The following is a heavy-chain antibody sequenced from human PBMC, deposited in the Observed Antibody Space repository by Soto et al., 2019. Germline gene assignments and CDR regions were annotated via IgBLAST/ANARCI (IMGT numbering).Heavy chain of an antibody. CDR1: GGSISSGGYS. Sequence: QLQLQESGSGLVKPSQTLSLTCAVSGGSISSGGYSWSWIRQPPGKGLEWIGYIYHSGSTYYNPSLKRRVTISVDRSKNQFSLKLSSVTAADTAVYYCAGAASWWDRWFDPWGQGTLVTVSS. D-gene: IGHD1-26*01. CDR3: AGAASWWDRWFDP. V-gene: IGHV4-30-2*01. CDR2: IYHSGST. J-gene: IGHJ5*02.